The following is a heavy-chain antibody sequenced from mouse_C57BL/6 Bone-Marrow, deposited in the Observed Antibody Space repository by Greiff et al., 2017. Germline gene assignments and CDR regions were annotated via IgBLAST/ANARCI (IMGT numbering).Heavy chain of an antibody. V-gene: IGHV1-50*01. CDR1: GYTFTSYW. J-gene: IGHJ3*01. CDR2: IDPSDSYT. CDR3: ARRNYYYGSSYSFFAY. Sequence: QVQLQQPGAELVKPGASVKLSCKASGYTFTSYWMQWVKQRPGQGLEWIGEIDPSDSYTNYNQKFKGKATLTVDTSSSTAYMQLSSLTSEDSAVYYCARRNYYYGSSYSFFAYWGQGTLV. D-gene: IGHD1-1*01.